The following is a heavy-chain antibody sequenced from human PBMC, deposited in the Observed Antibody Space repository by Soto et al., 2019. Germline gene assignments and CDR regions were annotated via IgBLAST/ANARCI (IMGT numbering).Heavy chain of an antibody. CDR3: AEDWSGSWYPLDY. J-gene: IGHJ4*02. V-gene: IGHV3-23*01. D-gene: IGHD6-13*01. Sequence: EVQLLESGGGLVQPGGSLRVSCAASGFTFSSYAMSWVRQAPGKGLEWVSAISGSGGATYYADSVKGRFTISRDNSKNTLYLQMNSLRAEDTAVYYCAEDWSGSWYPLDYWGQGTLVTVSS. CDR1: GFTFSSYA. CDR2: ISGSGGAT.